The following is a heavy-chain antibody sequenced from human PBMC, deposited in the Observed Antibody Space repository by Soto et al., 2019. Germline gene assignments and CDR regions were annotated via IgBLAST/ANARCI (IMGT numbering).Heavy chain of an antibody. CDR2: ISSNGITK. CDR3: GTYGGNSRGYYYHGVDV. V-gene: IGHV3-11*01. J-gene: IGHJ6*02. D-gene: IGHD4-17*01. Sequence: HVQLVVSGGDLVKPGGSLRLSCAASGFTFSDYYMTWIRQAPGKGLEWVSYISSNGITKSYADSVKGRFTISRDNAKSSLYLHMSSLRAEDTAVYYCGTYGGNSRGYYYHGVDVWGQGTTVSVSS. CDR1: GFTFSDYY.